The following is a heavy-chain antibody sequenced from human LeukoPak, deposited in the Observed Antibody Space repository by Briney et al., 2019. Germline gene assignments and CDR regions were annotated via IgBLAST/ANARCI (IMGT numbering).Heavy chain of an antibody. CDR3: ARGGCGKNCPTHSFDY. CDR2: IDRDNDHI. CDR1: GLSSTLYS. V-gene: IGHV3-48*02. Sequence: GESLTLSCAVSGLSSTLYSVKWDRQAQEEGLEWHSYIDRDNDHINYGDSVKGRFIVSRDRATNSVWMQMNSLSDERTTVYYCARGGCGKNCPTHSFDYWGQGNLIHVSP. D-gene: IGHD2-21*01. J-gene: IGHJ4*02.